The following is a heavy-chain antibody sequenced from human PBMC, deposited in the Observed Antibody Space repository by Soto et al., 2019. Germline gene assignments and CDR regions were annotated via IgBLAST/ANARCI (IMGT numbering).Heavy chain of an antibody. V-gene: IGHV4-39*01. CDR2: IYYSGST. D-gene: IGHD2-2*01. Sequence: QLQESGPGLVKPSETLSLTCTVSGGSISSSSYYWGWIRQPPGKGLEWIGSIYYSGSTYYNPSLKSRVTISVDTSKNQFSLKLSSVTAADTAVYYCAGYQLPFYYYYYGMDVWGQGTTVTVSS. J-gene: IGHJ6*02. CDR3: AGYQLPFYYYYYGMDV. CDR1: GGSISSSSYY.